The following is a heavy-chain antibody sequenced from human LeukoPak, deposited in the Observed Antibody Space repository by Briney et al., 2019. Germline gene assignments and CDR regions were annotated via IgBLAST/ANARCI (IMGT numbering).Heavy chain of an antibody. CDR1: GGSFSGYD. CDR3: AKSPQKKTYYYYYYMDV. CDR2: TKHSGST. Sequence: SETLSLTCAVYGGSFSGYDWSWIREPPWKGLEWFGDTKHSGSTNYNPSLKSRVTISVDASKNQFSLKLSYVPAADTAVYYCAKSPQKKTYYYYYYMDVWGKGTTVTVSS. J-gene: IGHJ6*03. V-gene: IGHV4-34*01.